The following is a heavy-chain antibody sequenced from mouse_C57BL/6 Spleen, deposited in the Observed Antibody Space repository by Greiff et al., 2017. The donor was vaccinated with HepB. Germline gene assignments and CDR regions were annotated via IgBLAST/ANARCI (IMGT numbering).Heavy chain of an antibody. D-gene: IGHD1-1*01. J-gene: IGHJ4*01. Sequence: QVQLKESGPELVKPGASVKISCKASGYAFSSSWMNWVKQRPGKGLEWIGRIYPGDGDTNYNGKFKGKATLTADKSSSTAYMQLSSLTSEDSAVYFCAREHYGSSSYAMDYWGQGTSVTVSS. CDR1: GYAFSSSW. V-gene: IGHV1-82*01. CDR3: AREHYGSSSYAMDY. CDR2: IYPGDGDT.